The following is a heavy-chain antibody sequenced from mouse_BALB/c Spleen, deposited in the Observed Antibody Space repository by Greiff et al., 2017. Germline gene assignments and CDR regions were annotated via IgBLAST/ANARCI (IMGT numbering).Heavy chain of an antibody. CDR2: IDPANGNT. D-gene: IGHD2-3*01. CDR1: GFNIKDTY. V-gene: IGHV14-3*02. CDR3: ARSYDGYLLAY. Sequence: VQLQQSGAELVKPGASVKLSCTASGFNIKDTYMHWVKQRPEQGLEWIGRIDPANGNTKYDPKFQGKATITADTSSNTAYLQLSSLTSEDTEVYFCARSYDGYLLAYWGQGTLVTVAA. J-gene: IGHJ3*01.